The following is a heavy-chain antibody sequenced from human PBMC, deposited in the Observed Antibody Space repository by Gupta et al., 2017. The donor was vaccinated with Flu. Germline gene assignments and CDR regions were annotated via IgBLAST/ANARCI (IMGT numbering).Heavy chain of an antibody. D-gene: IGHD3-10*01. J-gene: IGHJ4*02. CDR1: VFTFRTSR. V-gene: IGHV3-21*01. CDR3: ARDPLHRGELFFSQTNDY. Sequence: EVQLVESGGGMVTSGGPLRLSSAPFVFTFRTSRRHGSRRAPGKGLGWVSSISSSSSYIYYADSVKGRFTISRDNAKNSLYLQMNSLRAEDTAVYYCARDPLHRGELFFSQTNDYWGQGTLVTVSS. CDR2: ISSSSSYI.